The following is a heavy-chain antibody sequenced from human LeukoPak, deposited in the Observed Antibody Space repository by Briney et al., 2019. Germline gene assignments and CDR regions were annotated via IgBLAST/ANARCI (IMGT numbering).Heavy chain of an antibody. CDR1: GFTFSSYE. CDR3: EELGITMIGGV. V-gene: IGHV3-48*03. Sequence: PGGSLRLSCAASGFTFSSYEMNWVRQAPGQGLEWVSYISSSGSTRYYADSVKGRFTISRDNAKNSLYLQMHSLRAEDTAVYYCEELGITMIGGVWGKGTTVTISS. CDR2: ISSSGSTR. D-gene: IGHD3-10*02. J-gene: IGHJ6*04.